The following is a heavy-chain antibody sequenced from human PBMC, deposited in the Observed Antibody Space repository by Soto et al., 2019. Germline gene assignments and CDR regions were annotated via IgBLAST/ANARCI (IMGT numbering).Heavy chain of an antibody. D-gene: IGHD3-16*02. V-gene: IGHV4-39*01. CDR1: GGSISSSSYY. CDR3: ASLRDYVWGSYRYNFDY. CDR2: IYYSGST. J-gene: IGHJ4*02. Sequence: SETLSLTCTVSGGSISSSSYYWGWIRQPPGKGLEWIGSIYYSGSTYYNPSLKSRVTISVDTSKNQFSLKLGSVTAADTAVYYCASLRDYVWGSYRYNFDYWGQGTLVTVS.